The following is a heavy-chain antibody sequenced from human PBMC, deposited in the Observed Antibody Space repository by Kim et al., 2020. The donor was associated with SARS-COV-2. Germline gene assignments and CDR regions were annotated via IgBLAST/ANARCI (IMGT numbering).Heavy chain of an antibody. V-gene: IGHV1-69*04. CDR3: ARSSNYYDSSDY. D-gene: IGHD3-22*01. CDR1: GGTFSSYA. J-gene: IGHJ4*02. CDR2: IIPILGIA. Sequence: SVKVSCKASGGTFSSYAISWVRQAPGQGLEWMGRIIPILGIANYAQKFQGRVTITADKSTSTAYMELSSLRSEDTAVYYCARSSNYYDSSDYWGQGTLVTVSS.